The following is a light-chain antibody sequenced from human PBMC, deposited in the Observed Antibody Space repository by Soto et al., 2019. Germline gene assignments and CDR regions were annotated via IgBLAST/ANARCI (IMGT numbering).Light chain of an antibody. CDR1: SSNIGAGYD. CDR2: GNS. J-gene: IGLJ1*01. V-gene: IGLV1-40*01. Sequence: QSVLTQPPSESGAPGQRVTISCTGSSSNIGAGYDVHWYQQLPGTAPKLLIYGNSNRPSGVPDRFSGSKSGTSASLAITGLQAEDEADYYCQSYDSSLSVRYVFGTGTKLTVL. CDR3: QSYDSSLSVRYV.